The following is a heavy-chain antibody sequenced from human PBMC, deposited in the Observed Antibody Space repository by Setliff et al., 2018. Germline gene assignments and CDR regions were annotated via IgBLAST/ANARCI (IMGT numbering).Heavy chain of an antibody. V-gene: IGHV1-18*01. J-gene: IGHJ4*02. CDR2: ISVYNGDT. CDR1: GYTFRNYA. Sequence: ASVKVSCKASGYTFRNYAFAWVRQAPGQGLEWVGWISVYNGDTNYAQKFQGRVTLTTDTSTSTACMELRSLTSDDSAFYYCARAPSVELVTIRTNSWFTYWGQGTLVTVSS. CDR3: ARAPSVELVTIRTNSWFTY. D-gene: IGHD5-18*01.